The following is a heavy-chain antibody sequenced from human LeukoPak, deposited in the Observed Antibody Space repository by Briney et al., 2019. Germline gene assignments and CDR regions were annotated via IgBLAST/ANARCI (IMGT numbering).Heavy chain of an antibody. CDR2: INHSGST. D-gene: IGHD1-26*01. CDR1: GGSFSGYY. Sequence: SGTLSLTCAVYGGSFSGYYWSWIRQPPGKGLEWTGEINHSGSTNYNPSLKSRVTISVDTSKNQFSLKLSSVTAADTAVYYCARGRELTDAFDIWGQGTMVTVSS. CDR3: ARGRELTDAFDI. J-gene: IGHJ3*02. V-gene: IGHV4-34*01.